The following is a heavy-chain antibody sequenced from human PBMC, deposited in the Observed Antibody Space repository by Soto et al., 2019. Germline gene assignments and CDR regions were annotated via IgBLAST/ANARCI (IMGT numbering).Heavy chain of an antibody. CDR1: GFSLSTRGVG. CDR3: VRDSTGWYGFDY. CDR2: IYWDDDK. D-gene: IGHD6-19*01. Sequence: QITLKESGPTLVKPTQTLTLTCTFSGFSLSTRGVGVGWIRQPPEKALEWLALIYWDDDKRYSPSLKSRLTINKDTSKNQVVLTMTNMDPVDTATYSCVRDSTGWYGFDYWGQGTLVTVSS. V-gene: IGHV2-5*02. J-gene: IGHJ4*02.